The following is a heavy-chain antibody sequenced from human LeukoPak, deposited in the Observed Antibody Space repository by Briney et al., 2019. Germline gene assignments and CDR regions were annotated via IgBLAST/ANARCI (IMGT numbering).Heavy chain of an antibody. V-gene: IGHV1-3*01. CDR1: GYTFTSYA. CDR3: ARDRWSSGGYSYEFDY. Sequence: GASVKVSCTASGYTFTSYAMHWVRQAPGHRLEWMGWINAGNGNTKYSQKFQGRVTITRDTSASTAYMELSSLRSEDTAVYYCARDRWSSGGYSYEFDYWGQGTLVTVSS. CDR2: INAGNGNT. J-gene: IGHJ4*02. D-gene: IGHD5-18*01.